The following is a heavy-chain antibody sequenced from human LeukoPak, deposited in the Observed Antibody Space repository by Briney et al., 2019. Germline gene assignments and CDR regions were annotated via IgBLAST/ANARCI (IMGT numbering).Heavy chain of an antibody. CDR2: INPNSGGT. CDR3: AREMNSGYDEGGLEY. D-gene: IGHD5-12*01. Sequence: ASVKVSCKASGYXFTGYYIHWVRQAPGQGLEWMGWINPNSGGTNYAQKFQGRVTMTRDTSISTAYMELSRLRSDDTAVYYCAREMNSGYDEGGLEYWGQGTLVTVSS. CDR1: GYXFTGYY. J-gene: IGHJ4*02. V-gene: IGHV1-2*02.